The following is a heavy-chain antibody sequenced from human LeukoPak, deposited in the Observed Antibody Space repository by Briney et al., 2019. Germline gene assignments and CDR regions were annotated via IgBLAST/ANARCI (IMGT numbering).Heavy chain of an antibody. V-gene: IGHV4-59*12. CDR2: IYYSGST. J-gene: IGHJ4*02. D-gene: IGHD2-15*01. Sequence: SETLSLTCTVSGGSISSYYWSWIRQPPEKGLEWIGYIYYSGSTNYNPSLKSRVTISVDTSKNQFSLKLSSVTAAATAVYYCARLTYCSGGSCYSGGYFDYWGQGTLVTVSS. CDR1: GGSISSYY. CDR3: ARLTYCSGGSCYSGGYFDY.